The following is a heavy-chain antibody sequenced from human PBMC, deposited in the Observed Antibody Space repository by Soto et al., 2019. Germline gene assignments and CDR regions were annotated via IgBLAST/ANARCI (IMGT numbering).Heavy chain of an antibody. CDR3: ARESSVLTVTGYYYYYYMDV. CDR1: GGSFSGYY. CDR2: INHSGST. V-gene: IGHV4-34*01. J-gene: IGHJ6*03. Sequence: SETLSLTCAVYGGSFSGYYWSWIRQPPGKGLEWIGEINHSGSTNYNPSLKSRVTISVDTSKNQFSLKLSSVTAADTAVYYCARESSVLTVTGYYYYYYMDVWGKGTTVTVSS. D-gene: IGHD4-17*01.